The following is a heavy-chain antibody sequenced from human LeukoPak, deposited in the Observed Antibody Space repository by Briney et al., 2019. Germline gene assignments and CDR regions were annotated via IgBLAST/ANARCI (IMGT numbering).Heavy chain of an antibody. D-gene: IGHD6-13*01. V-gene: IGHV3-23*01. CDR3: AKGSLGSWYYFDY. J-gene: IGHJ4*02. CDR2: FGRSGSDT. CDR1: GVTFGTSA. Sequence: PGGSLRLSCAASGVTFGTSAMSWGRQAPGKGPEWVSTFGRSGSDTYYSDSVKVRFTIFRDNSKNTLYLQMNSLRDEDTAVYYCAKGSLGSWYYFDYWGQGTLVTVSS.